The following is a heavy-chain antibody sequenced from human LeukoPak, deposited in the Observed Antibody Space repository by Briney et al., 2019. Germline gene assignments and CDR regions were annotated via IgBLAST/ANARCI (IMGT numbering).Heavy chain of an antibody. Sequence: SETLSLTCTVSGGSFSSYYWSWIRQPAGKGLEWIGRIYTSGITNYNTNYNPSLSSRVTMSVDTSKNQFSLKLNSVTAADTAVYYRARAIWYGSGTTAFDYWGPGTLVTVSS. J-gene: IGHJ4*02. V-gene: IGHV4-4*07. D-gene: IGHD3-10*01. CDR2: IYTSGITNYNT. CDR1: GGSFSSYY. CDR3: ARAIWYGSGTTAFDY.